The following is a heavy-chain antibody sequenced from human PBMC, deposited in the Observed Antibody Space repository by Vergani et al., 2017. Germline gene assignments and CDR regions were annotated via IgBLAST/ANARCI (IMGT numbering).Heavy chain of an antibody. Sequence: VQLVESGGDLVQPGGSLRLYCAASGFTFNHYAMNWVRQAPGKGLEWVSGISGSGGSTYYAGSVKGRFTISRDSSKNTLYLQMNSLSAGDTAVYYCAKANPRNSGYDYLYYYHAMDVWGQGTTVTVSS. D-gene: IGHD5-12*01. V-gene: IGHV3-23*04. CDR2: ISGSGGST. CDR1: GFTFNHYA. CDR3: AKANPRNSGYDYLYYYHAMDV. J-gene: IGHJ6*02.